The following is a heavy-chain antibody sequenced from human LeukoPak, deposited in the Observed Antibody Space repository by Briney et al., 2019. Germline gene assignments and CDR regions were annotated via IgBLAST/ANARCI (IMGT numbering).Heavy chain of an antibody. Sequence: ASVKVSCKASGYTFPRYGISWVRQAPGQGLEWMAWIGAYNGNTDYAQKLQGRVTMTTDTSTSTAYMELRSLRSDDTAVYYCARARYLTGSREDAFDIWGQGTVVTVSS. CDR1: GYTFPRYG. CDR3: ARARYLTGSREDAFDI. D-gene: IGHD1-26*01. CDR2: IGAYNGNT. V-gene: IGHV1-18*01. J-gene: IGHJ3*02.